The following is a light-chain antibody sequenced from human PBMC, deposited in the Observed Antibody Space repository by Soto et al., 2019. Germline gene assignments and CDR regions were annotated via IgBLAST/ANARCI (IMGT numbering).Light chain of an antibody. J-gene: IGLJ2*01. CDR2: LNNDGSH. V-gene: IGLV4-69*01. Sequence: QPVLTQSPSASASLGASVKLTCTLSSGHSSYAIAWHQKQPGKGPRYLMDLNNDGSHTKGDGIPDRFSGSSSGAERYLIISSLQSEDEADYYCSSYTSGSLVVFGGGTKLTVL. CDR1: SGHSSYA. CDR3: SSYTSGSLVV.